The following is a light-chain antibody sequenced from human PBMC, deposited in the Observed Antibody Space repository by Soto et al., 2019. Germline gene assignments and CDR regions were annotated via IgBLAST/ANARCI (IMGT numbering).Light chain of an antibody. Sequence: DIQMTQSPSTLSASIGDRITITCRASQNINTWLAWYQQKPGRAPKVLIYDASSLESGVPSRISGSGSGTEFILTISSLQLDDFATYYCHQYYVYPYTFGQGTKLEIK. CDR3: HQYYVYPYT. CDR1: QNINTW. J-gene: IGKJ2*01. V-gene: IGKV1-5*01. CDR2: DAS.